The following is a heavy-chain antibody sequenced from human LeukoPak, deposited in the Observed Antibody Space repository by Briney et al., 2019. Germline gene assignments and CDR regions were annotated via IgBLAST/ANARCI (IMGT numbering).Heavy chain of an antibody. CDR2: IYYSGNT. CDR3: ARHISDYGGSPHRAFDI. Sequence: PSETLSLTCTVSGDSISSYYWSWIRQPPGKGLEWIGYIYYSGNTNYNPSLKSRVTISVDTSKNQFSLKLSSVTAADTAVYFCARHISDYGGSPHRAFDIWGQGTMVTVSS. CDR1: GDSISSYY. J-gene: IGHJ3*02. D-gene: IGHD4-23*01. V-gene: IGHV4-59*08.